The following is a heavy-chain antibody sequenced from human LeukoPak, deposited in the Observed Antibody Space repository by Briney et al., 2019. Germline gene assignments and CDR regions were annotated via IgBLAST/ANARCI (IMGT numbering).Heavy chain of an antibody. Sequence: GGSLRLSCAASGFTFSSYAMSWVRQAPGKGLEWVSAISGSGGSTYYADSVKGRFTISSDNSKNTLYLQMNSLRAEDTAVYYCAKASTVGATLNWFDPWGQGTLVTVSS. D-gene: IGHD1-26*01. CDR1: GFTFSSYA. V-gene: IGHV3-23*01. CDR2: ISGSGGST. CDR3: AKASTVGATLNWFDP. J-gene: IGHJ5*02.